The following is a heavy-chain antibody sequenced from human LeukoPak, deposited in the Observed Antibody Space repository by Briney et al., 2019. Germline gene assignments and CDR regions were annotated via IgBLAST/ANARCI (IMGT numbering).Heavy chain of an antibody. D-gene: IGHD5-18*01. CDR1: GGSFSGYY. CDR3: ARVFGYSYGYRGKNAFDI. V-gene: IGHV4-34*01. J-gene: IGHJ3*02. Sequence: PSETLSLTCAVYGGSFSGYYWSWIRQPPGKGLEWIGEINHSGSTNYNPSLKSRVTMSVDTSKNQFSLKLSSVTAADTAVYYCARVFGYSYGYRGKNAFDIWGQGTMVTVSS. CDR2: INHSGST.